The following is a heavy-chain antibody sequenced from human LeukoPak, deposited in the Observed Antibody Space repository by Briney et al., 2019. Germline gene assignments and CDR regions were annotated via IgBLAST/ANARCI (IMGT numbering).Heavy chain of an antibody. CDR3: ARAYTPWFGELSWGLNWFDP. CDR1: GGSFSGYY. V-gene: IGHV4-34*01. CDR2: INHSGST. J-gene: IGHJ5*02. D-gene: IGHD3-10*01. Sequence: SETLSLTCAVYGGSFSGYYWSWIRQPPGKGLEWIGEINHSGSTNYNPSLKSRVTISVDTSKNQFSLKLSSVTAADTAVYYCARAYTPWFGELSWGLNWFDPWGQGTLVTVSS.